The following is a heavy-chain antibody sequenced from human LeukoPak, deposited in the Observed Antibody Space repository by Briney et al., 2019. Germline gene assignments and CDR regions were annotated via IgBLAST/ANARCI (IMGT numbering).Heavy chain of an antibody. CDR2: ICQDGNGR. CDR1: GFTFSSYC. J-gene: IGHJ4*02. Sequence: GGSLRLSCAASGFTFSSYCMGWVRQTPGKRRECVATICQDGNGRDFVDSVKGRFTISRDNAKNSLYLEMNSLRVDDTAVYYCARWRGLQSEFDHWGQGTLFTVSS. V-gene: IGHV3-7*01. CDR3: ARWRGLQSEFDH. D-gene: IGHD5-24*01.